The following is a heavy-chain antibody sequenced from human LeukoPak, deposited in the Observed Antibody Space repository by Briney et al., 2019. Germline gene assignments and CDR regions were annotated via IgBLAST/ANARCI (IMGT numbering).Heavy chain of an antibody. Sequence: ASVKVSCKASGYTFTDYYMNWVRQAPGQGLEWMGWINPNSGGTHYAQKFQGRVTMTRDTSITTAYMELSSLRSDDTAMYYCTRAQGSDYWGQGTLVTVSS. J-gene: IGHJ4*02. CDR2: INPNSGGT. CDR1: GYTFTDYY. CDR3: TRAQGSDY. V-gene: IGHV1-2*02.